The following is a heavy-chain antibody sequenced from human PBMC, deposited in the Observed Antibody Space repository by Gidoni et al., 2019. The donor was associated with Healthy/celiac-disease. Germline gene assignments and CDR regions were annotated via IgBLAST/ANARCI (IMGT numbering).Heavy chain of an antibody. CDR3: AKDSGGSGQYYYYYMDV. Sequence: EVQLLESGGGLVQPGGSLRLSCAASGFTCSSYAMSWVRQAPGKGLEWVSAISGSGGSTYYADSVKGRFTISRDNSKNTLYLQMNSLRAEDTAVYYCAKDSGGSGQYYYYYMDVWGKGTTVTVSS. V-gene: IGHV3-23*01. D-gene: IGHD3-10*01. J-gene: IGHJ6*03. CDR2: ISGSGGST. CDR1: GFTCSSYA.